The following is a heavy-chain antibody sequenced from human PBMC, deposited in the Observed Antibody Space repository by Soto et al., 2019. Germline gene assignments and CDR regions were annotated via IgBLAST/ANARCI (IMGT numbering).Heavy chain of an antibody. Sequence: GASVKVSCKASGYNFNTFDIYWVRQATGHGLEWMGWMNPNSGNTGYAQELRGRVTMTRNTSNTTAYMELTSLRAEDTAVYYCARGQGRAAAGTFWFDPWGQGTLVTVSS. D-gene: IGHD6-13*01. CDR2: MNPNSGNT. J-gene: IGHJ5*02. V-gene: IGHV1-8*02. CDR3: ARGQGRAAAGTFWFDP. CDR1: GYNFNTFD.